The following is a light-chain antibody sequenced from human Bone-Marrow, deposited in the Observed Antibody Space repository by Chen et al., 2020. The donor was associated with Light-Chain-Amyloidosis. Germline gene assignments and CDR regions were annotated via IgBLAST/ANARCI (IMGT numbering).Light chain of an antibody. CDR3: SSYTITNTLV. J-gene: IGLJ1*01. Sequence: QSALTHPASVSGSPRPSITISCTGTSSDVGGDNHVSWYQQHPDKAPKLMIYEVTNRPSWVPDRFSGSKSDNTASLTISGLQTEDEADYFCSSYTITNTLVFGSGTRVTVL. CDR2: EVT. V-gene: IGLV2-14*01. CDR1: SSDVGGDNH.